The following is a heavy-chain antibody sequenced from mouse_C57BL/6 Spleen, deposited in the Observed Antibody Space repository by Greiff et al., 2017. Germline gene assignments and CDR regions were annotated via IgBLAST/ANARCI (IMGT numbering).Heavy chain of an antibody. Sequence: VQLQQPGAELVKPGASVKLSCKASGYTFTSYWMQWVKQRPGQGLEWIGEIDPSDSYTNYNQKFKGKATLTVDTSSSTAYMQRSSLTSEDSAVYYCARRNYYGSSYGYFDVWGTGTTVTVSS. V-gene: IGHV1-50*01. CDR2: IDPSDSYT. CDR1: GYTFTSYW. D-gene: IGHD1-1*01. CDR3: ARRNYYGSSYGYFDV. J-gene: IGHJ1*03.